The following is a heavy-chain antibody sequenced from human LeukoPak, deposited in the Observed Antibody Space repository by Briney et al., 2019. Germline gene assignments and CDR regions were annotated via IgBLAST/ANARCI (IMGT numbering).Heavy chain of an antibody. J-gene: IGHJ5*02. CDR2: IYYSGNT. CDR3: ARMALRLGPKGFLWFDP. V-gene: IGHV4-30-4*01. D-gene: IGHD5-24*01. CDR1: CGFISRCGFF. Sequence: SQNPFLNCYVSCGFISRCGFFLGLVRPPPRKGLGVVGNIYYSGNTYNNPSLKSRVSISVDTSKNQLSLKVSSVTAADTAVYYCARMALRLGPKGFLWFDPWGQGTLVTVSS.